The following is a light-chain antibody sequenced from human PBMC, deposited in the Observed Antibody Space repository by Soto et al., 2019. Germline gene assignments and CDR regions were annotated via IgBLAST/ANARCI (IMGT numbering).Light chain of an antibody. CDR1: QDINNY. J-gene: IGKJ5*01. V-gene: IGKV1-33*01. CDR3: QHFENLPIT. Sequence: DLQMTQSPSSLSASVGDRVTITCQASQDINNYLNWYQQKPGKAPKLLIYNASTLETGVPSRFSGSGAGTDFAFTISSLQPEDIATYYCQHFENLPITFWQVTRLEIK. CDR2: NAS.